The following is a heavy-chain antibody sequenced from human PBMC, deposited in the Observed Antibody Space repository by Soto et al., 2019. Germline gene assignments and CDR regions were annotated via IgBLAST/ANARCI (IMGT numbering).Heavy chain of an antibody. V-gene: IGHV3-66*01. CDR3: AIDFRDYGDPLYD. CDR1: GFTVSSNY. CDR2: IYSGGST. J-gene: IGHJ3*01. D-gene: IGHD4-17*01. Sequence: EVQLVESGGGLVQPGGSLRLSCAASGFTVSSNYMSWVRQAPGKGLEWVSVIYSGGSTYYADSVKGRFTISRDNSKNTLYLQMNSLRAEDTAVYYCAIDFRDYGDPLYDWGQGTMVTVSS.